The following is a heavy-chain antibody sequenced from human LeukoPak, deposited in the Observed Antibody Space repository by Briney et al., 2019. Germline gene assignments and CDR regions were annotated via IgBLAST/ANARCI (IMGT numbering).Heavy chain of an antibody. Sequence: GGSLRLSCAASGFTVSSNYMSWVRQAPGKGLEWVSAISGSGGSTYYADSVKGRFTISRDNSKNTLYLQMNSLRAEDTAVYYCAKDGGATYYDFWSGPRQFDYWGQGTLVTVSS. CDR1: GFTVSSNY. CDR2: ISGSGGST. J-gene: IGHJ4*02. V-gene: IGHV3-23*01. D-gene: IGHD3-3*01. CDR3: AKDGGATYYDFWSGPRQFDY.